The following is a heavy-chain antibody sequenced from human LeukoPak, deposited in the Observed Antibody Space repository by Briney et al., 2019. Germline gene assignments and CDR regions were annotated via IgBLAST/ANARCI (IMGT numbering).Heavy chain of an antibody. CDR2: ISSSSSYI. D-gene: IGHD3-22*01. CDR1: GFTFSSYS. CDR3: ARGTYRITMIVVVIPPIDY. J-gene: IGHJ4*02. V-gene: IGHV3-21*01. Sequence: GGSLRLSCAASGFTFSSYSINWVRQAPGKGLEWVSSISSSSSYIYYADSVKGRFTISRDNAKNSLYLQMNSLRAEDTAVYYCARGTYRITMIVVVIPPIDYWGQGTLVTVSS.